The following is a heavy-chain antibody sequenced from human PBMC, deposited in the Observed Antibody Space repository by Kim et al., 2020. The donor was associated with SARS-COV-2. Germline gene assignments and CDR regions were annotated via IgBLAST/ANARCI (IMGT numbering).Heavy chain of an antibody. V-gene: IGHV3-23*01. D-gene: IGHD6-19*01. Sequence: SVKGRFTSSRDNSQNTLYLQTNSRRADDTAVYYCAKVASVAVAGRGYFDYWGQGTLVTVSS. J-gene: IGHJ4*02. CDR3: AKVASVAVAGRGYFDY.